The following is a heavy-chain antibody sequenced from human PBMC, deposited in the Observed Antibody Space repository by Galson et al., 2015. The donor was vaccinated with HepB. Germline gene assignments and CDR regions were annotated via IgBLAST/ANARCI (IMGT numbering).Heavy chain of an antibody. V-gene: IGHV3-30-3*01. Sequence: SLRLSCAASGFTFSSYAMHWVRQAPGKGLEWVAVISYDGSNKYYADSVKGRFTISRDNSKNTLYLQMNSLRAEDTAVYYCAREHDYVWGTFPDYWGQGTLVTVSS. CDR2: ISYDGSNK. J-gene: IGHJ4*02. CDR1: GFTFSSYA. CDR3: AREHDYVWGTFPDY. D-gene: IGHD3-16*01.